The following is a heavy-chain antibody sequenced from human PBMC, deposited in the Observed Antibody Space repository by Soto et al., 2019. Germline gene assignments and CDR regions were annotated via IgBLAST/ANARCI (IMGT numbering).Heavy chain of an antibody. V-gene: IGHV3-23*01. Sequence: GGSLRLSCAASGFTFSSYAMGWVRQGPGKGLEWVAVVSIGGSTHYADSVRGRFTISRDNSKNTLSLQMNSLTAEDTAVYFCAKRRGAGGHFGYWGQGALVTVSS. D-gene: IGHD2-15*01. CDR3: AKRRGAGGHFGY. J-gene: IGHJ4*02. CDR1: GFTFSSYA. CDR2: VSIGGST.